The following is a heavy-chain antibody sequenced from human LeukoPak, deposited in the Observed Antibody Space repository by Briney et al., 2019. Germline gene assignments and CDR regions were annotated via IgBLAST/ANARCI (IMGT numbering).Heavy chain of an antibody. CDR3: ARDQSANWGSGYFDL. Sequence: WGSLRLSCAASGFTFSSYSMNWVRQAPGKGLEWVSSISSSSSYIYYADSVKGRFTISRDNAKNSLYLQMNSLRAEDTAVYYCARDQSANWGSGYFDLWGRGTLVTVSS. CDR2: ISSSSSYI. D-gene: IGHD7-27*01. J-gene: IGHJ2*01. V-gene: IGHV3-21*01. CDR1: GFTFSSYS.